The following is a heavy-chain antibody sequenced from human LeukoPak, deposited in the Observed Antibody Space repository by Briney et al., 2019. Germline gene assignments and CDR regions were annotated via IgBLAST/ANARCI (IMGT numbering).Heavy chain of an antibody. V-gene: IGHV3-21*01. J-gene: IGHJ4*02. CDR1: GFTFSSYS. CDR2: ISSSSSYI. D-gene: IGHD3-9*01. Sequence: GGSLRLSCAASGFTFSSYSMNWVRQARGKGLEGVSSISSSSSYIYYADSVKGRFTISRDNAKNSLYLQMNSLRAEDTAVYYCARVNDILTGYPVDYFDYWGQGTLVTVSS. CDR3: ARVNDILTGYPVDYFDY.